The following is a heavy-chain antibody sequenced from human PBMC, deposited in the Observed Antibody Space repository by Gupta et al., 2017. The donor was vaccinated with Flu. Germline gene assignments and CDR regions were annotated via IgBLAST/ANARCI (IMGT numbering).Heavy chain of an antibody. J-gene: IGHJ6*02. D-gene: IGHD4-4*01. Sequence: PGKGLEWVGIIHPDDSDTIYSPSFQGQVTISADKSISAAYLQWSSLKASDTAMYYCARQINTVPSYYYGMDVWGQGTTVTVSS. CDR2: IHPDDSDT. V-gene: IGHV5-51*01. CDR3: ARQINTVPSYYYGMDV.